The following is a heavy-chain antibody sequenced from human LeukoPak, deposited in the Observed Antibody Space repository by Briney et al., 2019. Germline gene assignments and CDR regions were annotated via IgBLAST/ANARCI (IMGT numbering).Heavy chain of an antibody. CDR1: GFTFSSYG. V-gene: IGHV3-30*18. D-gene: IGHD6-13*01. CDR3: AKDLYEQQLVLPNFDY. J-gene: IGHJ4*02. Sequence: GGSLRLSCAASGFTFSSYGMHWVRQAPGKGLEWVAVISYDGSNKYYADSVKGRFTISRDNSKNTLYLQMNSLRAEDTAVYYCAKDLYEQQLVLPNFDYWGQGTLVTVSS. CDR2: ISYDGSNK.